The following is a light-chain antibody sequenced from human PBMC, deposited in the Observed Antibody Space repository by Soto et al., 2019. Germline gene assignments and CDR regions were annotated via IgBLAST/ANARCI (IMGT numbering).Light chain of an antibody. CDR2: AAS. J-gene: IGKJ1*01. V-gene: IGKV3-20*01. CDR1: QSISNSS. Sequence: ETVVTQSPATVSLSTGERATXSCRASQSISNSSLAWYQQKPAQAPRLLIYAASNRATAIPDSLSGSGSGTDFTLSIRGLEPKDFAVYYCQRYCRAGTLGHGTKVDI. CDR3: QRYCRAGT.